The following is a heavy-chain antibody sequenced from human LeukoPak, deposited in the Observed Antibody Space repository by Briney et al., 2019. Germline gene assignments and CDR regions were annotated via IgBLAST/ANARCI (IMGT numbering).Heavy chain of an antibody. V-gene: IGHV5-51*01. J-gene: IGHJ4*02. CDR3: ARPGYYYDSSGYYTPFYFDY. D-gene: IGHD3-22*01. Sequence: GESLKISCKGSGYSFTSFWIGWVRQMPGKGLEWMGIIYPGYSYTRYSPSFQGQVTISAAKSISTAYLQWSSLKASDTAMYYCARPGYYYDSSGYYTPFYFDYWGQGTLVTVSS. CDR2: IYPGYSYT. CDR1: GYSFTSFW.